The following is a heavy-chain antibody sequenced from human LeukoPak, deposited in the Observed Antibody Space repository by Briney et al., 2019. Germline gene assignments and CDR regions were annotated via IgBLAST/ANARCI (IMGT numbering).Heavy chain of an antibody. J-gene: IGHJ3*01. CDR1: GFTFRSYA. V-gene: IGHV3-23*01. CDR3: AKETRYYYESTGQVALDL. Sequence: GGSLRLSCAASGFTFRSYAMYWVRQAPGKGLEWVSGNRGSGSSTYYADSVKGRFTISRDNSKNTLYLQMTSLRAEDTAVYFCAKETRYYYESTGQVALDLWGQGTMVT. CDR2: NRGSGSST. D-gene: IGHD3-22*01.